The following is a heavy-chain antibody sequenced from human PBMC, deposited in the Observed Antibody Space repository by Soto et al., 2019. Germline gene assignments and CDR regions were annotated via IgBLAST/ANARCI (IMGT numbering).Heavy chain of an antibody. Sequence: PGGSLRLSCAASGFICSSYDISWVRQAPGKGLEWVSTILVGGSTHYEDSVKGRFTISRDGSKNTLYLQMNSLTAGDTAVYYCAKATATGGGAFDICGQGTMVTVSS. CDR2: ILVGGST. V-gene: IGHV3-23*01. CDR1: GFICSSYD. J-gene: IGHJ3*02. D-gene: IGHD2-8*02. CDR3: AKATATGGGAFDI.